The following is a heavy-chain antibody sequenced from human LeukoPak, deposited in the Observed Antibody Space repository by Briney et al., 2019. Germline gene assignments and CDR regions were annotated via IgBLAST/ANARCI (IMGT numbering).Heavy chain of an antibody. D-gene: IGHD1-26*01. V-gene: IGHV1-69*04. CDR2: IIPILGIA. CDR1: GGTFSSYA. Sequence: SVKVSCKASGGTFSSYAISRVRQAPGQGLEWMGRIIPILGIANYAQKFQGRVTITADKSTSTAYMELSSLRSEDTAVYYCARVPGVGAIADYYYYYGMDVWGQGTTVTVSS. CDR3: ARVPGVGAIADYYYYYGMDV. J-gene: IGHJ6*02.